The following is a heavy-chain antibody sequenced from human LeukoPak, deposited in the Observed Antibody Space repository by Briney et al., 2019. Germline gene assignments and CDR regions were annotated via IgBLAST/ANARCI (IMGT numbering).Heavy chain of an antibody. J-gene: IGHJ6*02. Sequence: SQTLSLTCTVSGGSISSGSYYWSWIRQPAGKGLEWIGRIYTSGSTNYNPSLKSRVTISVDTSKNQFSLKLSSVTAADTAVYYCARDEVSYSSGWNYYYYGMDVWGQGTTVTVSS. CDR1: GGSISSGSYY. V-gene: IGHV4-61*02. D-gene: IGHD6-19*01. CDR3: ARDEVSYSSGWNYYYYGMDV. CDR2: IYTSGST.